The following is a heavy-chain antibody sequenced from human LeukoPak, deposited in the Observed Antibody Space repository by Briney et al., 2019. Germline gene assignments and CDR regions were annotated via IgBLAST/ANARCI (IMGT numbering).Heavy chain of an antibody. D-gene: IGHD3-22*01. CDR1: GFTFSSYS. CDR2: ISSSSSTI. CDR3: ARDVYYYDSSGLDP. J-gene: IGHJ5*02. V-gene: IGHV3-48*04. Sequence: GGSLRLSCAASGFTFSSYSVNWVRQAPGKGLEWVSYISSSSSTIYYADSVKGRFTISRDNAKNSLYLQMNSLRAEDTAVYYCARDVYYYDSSGLDPWGQGTLVTVSS.